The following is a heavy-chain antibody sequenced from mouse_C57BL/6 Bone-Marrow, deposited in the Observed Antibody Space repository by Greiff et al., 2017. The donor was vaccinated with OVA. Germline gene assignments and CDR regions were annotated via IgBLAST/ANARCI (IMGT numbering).Heavy chain of an antibody. J-gene: IGHJ3*01. CDR3: ARDYGSYGFSY. CDR2: INPGSGYT. CDR1: GYTFTTSW. D-gene: IGHD1-1*01. V-gene: IGHV1-7*01. Sequence: QVQLQQSGAELAKPGASVRLSCKASGYTFTTSWMHWVKQRPGQGLDWIGYINPGSGYTKYNQKFKDKATLTADKSSSTAYMQLSSLTYEDSAVYFCARDYGSYGFSYWGQGTLVTVSA.